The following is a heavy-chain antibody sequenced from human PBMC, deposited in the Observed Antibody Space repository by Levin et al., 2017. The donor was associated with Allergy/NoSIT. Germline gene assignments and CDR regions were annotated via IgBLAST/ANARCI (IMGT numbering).Heavy chain of an antibody. CDR1: GGSFSGFY. J-gene: IGHJ4*02. D-gene: IGHD2-15*01. Sequence: SETLSLTCAVYGGSFSGFYWSWIRQPPGKGLEWIGEITPGGSTDYNPSLKSRVTISGDTSKNQFSLKLSSVTAADTAVYYCARELGYCSGGRCYGGVFDYWGQGTLVTVSS. V-gene: IGHV4-34*01. CDR3: ARELGYCSGGRCYGGVFDY. CDR2: ITPGGST.